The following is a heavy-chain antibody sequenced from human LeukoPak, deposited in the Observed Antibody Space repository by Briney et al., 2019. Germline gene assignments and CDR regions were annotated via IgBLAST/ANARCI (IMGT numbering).Heavy chain of an antibody. CDR2: ISGDGDTI. Sequence: PGGSLRLSCAASGFTFSTYELNWVRQAPGKGLEWVSYISGDGDTIYYADSVKGRFTISRDNAKNSLYLQMNSLRAEDTGLHYCASYFDFWSGYHPGGEVGYWGQGTLVTVSS. D-gene: IGHD3-3*01. J-gene: IGHJ4*02. V-gene: IGHV3-48*03. CDR1: GFTFSTYE. CDR3: ASYFDFWSGYHPGGEVGY.